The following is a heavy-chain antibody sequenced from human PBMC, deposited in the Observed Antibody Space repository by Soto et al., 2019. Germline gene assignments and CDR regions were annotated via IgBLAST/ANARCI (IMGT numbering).Heavy chain of an antibody. J-gene: IGHJ5*02. CDR2: ISHSGST. CDR1: GGSISNNY. D-gene: IGHD6-13*01. Sequence: QVQLQESGPGLVKPSETLSLTCGVSGGSISNNYWSWIRQPPGKGLEWIGYISHSGSTNYNPSLKSRVTISVDTSKKQFSLKLNSVTAADTAVDYCARGGTYSRLIIGDWFDPWGQGTLVTVAS. CDR3: ARGGTYSRLIIGDWFDP. V-gene: IGHV4-59*01.